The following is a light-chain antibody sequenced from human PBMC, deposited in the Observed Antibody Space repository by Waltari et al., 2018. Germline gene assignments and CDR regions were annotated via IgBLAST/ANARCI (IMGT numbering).Light chain of an antibody. CDR1: SSDVGPYNH. CDR2: EVS. V-gene: IGLV2-14*01. CDR3: SSYTTSSTVV. Sequence: QSALTQPASVSGPPGQSIPISCTGTSSDVGPYNHVSWYQPHPGNAPKLRIYEVSNRPSGLSNRFSGSKSGNTASLTISGLQAEDEADYYCSSYTTSSTVVFGGGTKLTVL. J-gene: IGLJ2*01.